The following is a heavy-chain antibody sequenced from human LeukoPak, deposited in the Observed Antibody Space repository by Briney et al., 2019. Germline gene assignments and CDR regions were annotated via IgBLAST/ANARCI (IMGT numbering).Heavy chain of an antibody. Sequence: ASVKVSCKASGYTFTSYGISWVRQAPGQGLEWMGWISAYNGNTNYAQKLQGRVTMTTDTSTSTAYMELRSLRSDDTAVYHCARGRFSVLTETNWFDPWGQGTLVTVSS. D-gene: IGHD1-14*01. J-gene: IGHJ5*02. CDR2: ISAYNGNT. V-gene: IGHV1-18*01. CDR1: GYTFTSYG. CDR3: ARGRFSVLTETNWFDP.